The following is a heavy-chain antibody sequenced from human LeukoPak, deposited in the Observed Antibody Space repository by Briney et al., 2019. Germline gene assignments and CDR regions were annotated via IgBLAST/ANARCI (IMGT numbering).Heavy chain of an antibody. CDR2: FDPADGEP. V-gene: IGHV1-24*01. Sequence: ASVKVSCKISGYTLTEVSMHWVRQAPGKGLEWMGGFDPADGEPIYAQKFQGRVTMSEDTSTDTAHMDLSSLRSEDTAVYYCARVHNEGSHYVYWGQGTLVTVSS. CDR1: GYTLTEVS. D-gene: IGHD1-26*01. CDR3: ARVHNEGSHYVY. J-gene: IGHJ4*02.